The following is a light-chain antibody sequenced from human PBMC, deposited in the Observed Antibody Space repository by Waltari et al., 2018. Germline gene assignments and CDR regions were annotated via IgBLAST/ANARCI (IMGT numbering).Light chain of an antibody. CDR2: RAS. CDR1: QSVSRY. J-gene: IGKJ1*01. CDR3: QQYVSLPVT. Sequence: EIVLTQSPGTLSLSPGERATLSCRASQSVSRYLAWYQQKPGQAPRLLIYRASSRAPGVPDRFSGSGSGTDFSLTISRLEPEDFAVYYCQQYVSLPVTFGQGTKVEIK. V-gene: IGKV3-20*01.